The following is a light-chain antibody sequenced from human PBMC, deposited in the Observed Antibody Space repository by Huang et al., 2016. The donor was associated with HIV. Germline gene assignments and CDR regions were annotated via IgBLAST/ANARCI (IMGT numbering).Light chain of an antibody. CDR1: QSVSTN. Sequence: IVMTQTPATLPVSPGGRATLSCRASQSVSTNWAWYQQKPGQTPRLIIYGSTTRATGVPARFSGSGSGTDFTLTINSLQSEDFGIYYCQQYNNWHLTFGGGTKV. V-gene: IGKV3-15*01. CDR3: QQYNNWHLT. CDR2: GST. J-gene: IGKJ4*01.